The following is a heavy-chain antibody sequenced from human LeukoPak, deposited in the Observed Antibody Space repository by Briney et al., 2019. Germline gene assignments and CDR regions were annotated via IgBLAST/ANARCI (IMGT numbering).Heavy chain of an antibody. D-gene: IGHD3-22*01. CDR1: GFTFSSYE. CDR2: ISSSGSTI. J-gene: IGHJ4*02. Sequence: GGSLRLSCAASGFTFSSYEMNWVRQAPGKGLEWVSYISSSGSTIYYADSVRGRFTISRDNSKNTLYPQMNSLKAEDTAVYYCAKDMESAYDCSGYYSPFDSWAQGILVTVSS. V-gene: IGHV3-48*03. CDR3: AKDMESAYDCSGYYSPFDS.